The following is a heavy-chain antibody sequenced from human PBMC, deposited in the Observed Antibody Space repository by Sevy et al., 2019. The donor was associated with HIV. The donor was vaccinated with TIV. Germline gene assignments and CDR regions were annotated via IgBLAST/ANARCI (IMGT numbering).Heavy chain of an antibody. CDR1: GFSVGSYS. D-gene: IGHD3-16*01. CDR2: ISFTTNNT. V-gene: IGHV3-21*01. Sequence: GGSLRLSCAASGFSVGSYSMNWVRQAPGKGLEWVSFISFTTNNTYYVDSVKGRFTISRDNAKNSVYLQMNSLRADDTAVYYCSSGGCYWGQGTLVTVSS. J-gene: IGHJ4*02. CDR3: SSGGCY.